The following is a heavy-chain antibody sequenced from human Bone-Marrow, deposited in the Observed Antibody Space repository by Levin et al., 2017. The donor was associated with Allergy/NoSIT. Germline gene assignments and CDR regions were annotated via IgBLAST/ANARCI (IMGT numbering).Heavy chain of an antibody. D-gene: IGHD1-26*01. Sequence: GGSLRLSCAASGFTFSSYWMTWVRQAPGKGLEWVANIKEDGSEKLYADSVKGRFTISRDNAENSLFLQMISLRADDTAVYYCARGVMYTYSHGSFDYWGQGTLVTVSS. V-gene: IGHV3-7*01. CDR2: IKEDGSEK. CDR1: GFTFSSYW. CDR3: ARGVMYTYSHGSFDY. J-gene: IGHJ4*02.